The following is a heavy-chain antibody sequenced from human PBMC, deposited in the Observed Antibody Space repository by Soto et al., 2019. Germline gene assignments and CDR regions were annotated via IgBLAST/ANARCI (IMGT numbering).Heavy chain of an antibody. CDR2: MNPNSGNT. CDR1: GYTFTSYD. V-gene: IGHV1-8*01. J-gene: IGHJ4*02. D-gene: IGHD6-19*01. Sequence: QVQLVQSGAEVKKPGASVKVSCKASGYTFTSYDIKWVRQATGQGLEWMGWMNPNSGNTGFAQKFHGRVTMTRDTSISTAYMELSSLRSEDTAVYYCARGGTSGWSFSDYWCQGTLVTVSS. CDR3: ARGGTSGWSFSDY.